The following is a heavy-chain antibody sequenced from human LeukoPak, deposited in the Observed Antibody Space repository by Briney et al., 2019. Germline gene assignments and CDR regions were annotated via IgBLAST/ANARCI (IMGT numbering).Heavy chain of an antibody. J-gene: IGHJ5*02. Sequence: PGGPLRLSCSASGTAFRTYAMHWVRQPPGKGLYYVSAISINGGSTYYADSVRGRFTISRDNSKNTLYLQMSSLRPDDTAVYYCVRTYDENPLGWFDPWGQGTLVTVSS. CDR2: ISINGGST. V-gene: IGHV3-64D*06. CDR1: GTAFRTYA. D-gene: IGHD5-12*01. CDR3: VRTYDENPLGWFDP.